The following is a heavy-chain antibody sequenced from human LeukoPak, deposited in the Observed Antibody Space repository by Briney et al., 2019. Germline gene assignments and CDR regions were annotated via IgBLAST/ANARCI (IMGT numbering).Heavy chain of an antibody. CDR2: IYSGGST. D-gene: IGHD3-22*01. V-gene: IGHV3-53*01. CDR3: ARDIIVSGYYVS. CDR1: GFTVSSNY. J-gene: IGHJ5*02. Sequence: GGSLRLSCAASGFTVSSNYMSWVRQAPGKGLEWVSVIYSGGSTYYADSVKGRFTISRDNAKNSLYLQMNSLRAEDTAVYYCARDIIVSGYYVSWGQGTLVTVSS.